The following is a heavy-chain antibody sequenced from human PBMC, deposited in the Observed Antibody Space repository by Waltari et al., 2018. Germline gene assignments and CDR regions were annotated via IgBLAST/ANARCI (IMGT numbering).Heavy chain of an antibody. D-gene: IGHD1-26*01. Sequence: QVQLQESGPGLVKPSETLSLTCTVSGGSISSHYWRWIRQPPGQGLEWIGYIYYSGSTNYNPSLKSRVTISVDTSKNQFSLKLSSVTAADTAVYYCAISGSYLLDYWGQGTLVTVSS. CDR1: GGSISSHY. J-gene: IGHJ4*02. V-gene: IGHV4-59*11. CDR3: AISGSYLLDY. CDR2: IYYSGST.